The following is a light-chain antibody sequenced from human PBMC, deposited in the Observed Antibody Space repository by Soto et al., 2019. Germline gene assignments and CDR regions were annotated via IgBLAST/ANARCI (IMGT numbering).Light chain of an antibody. CDR3: SSYGGRSIFVI. V-gene: IGLV2-8*01. J-gene: IGLJ2*01. CDR2: EVS. Sequence: QSALTQPPSASGSPGQSVTISCTGTSSNVGGYDYVSWYQQHPGKAPKLMIYEVSKRPSGVTDRFSGSKSGNTASLTGSGVQAEDEADYYCSSYGGRSIFVIFGGGTKLTVL. CDR1: SSNVGGYDY.